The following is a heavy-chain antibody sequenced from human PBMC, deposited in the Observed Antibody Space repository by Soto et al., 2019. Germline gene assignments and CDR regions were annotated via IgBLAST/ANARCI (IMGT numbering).Heavy chain of an antibody. Sequence: EVQLVESGGGVVRPGGSLRLSCAASGFTFDDYGMSWVRQAPGKGLEWVSGINWNGGSTGYADSVKGRFTISRDNAKNSLYLQMHSLTAEHTALSYCAIYAELAPLFRPWYFDLWGPGTLVTVSS. D-gene: IGHD1-26*01. CDR1: GFTFDDYG. CDR2: INWNGGST. CDR3: AIYAELAPLFRPWYFDL. V-gene: IGHV3-20*04. J-gene: IGHJ2*01.